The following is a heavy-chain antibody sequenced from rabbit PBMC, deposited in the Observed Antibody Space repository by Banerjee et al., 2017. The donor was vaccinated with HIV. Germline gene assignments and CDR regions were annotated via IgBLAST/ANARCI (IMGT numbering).Heavy chain of an antibody. CDR1: GFSFSNKAV. J-gene: IGHJ4*01. V-gene: IGHV1S45*01. Sequence: QEQLVESGGGLVRPEGSLKLSCTASGFSFSNKAVMCWVRQAPGKGLEWIACINAVTGKAVYASWTKGRFTFSKTSSTTVTLQMTSLTAADTATYFCASGTYRYFNLWGPGTLVTVS. D-gene: IGHD7-1*01. CDR2: INAVTGKA. CDR3: ASGTYRYFNL.